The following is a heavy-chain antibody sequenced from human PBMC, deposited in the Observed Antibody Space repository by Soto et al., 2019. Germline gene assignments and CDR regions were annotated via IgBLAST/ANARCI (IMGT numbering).Heavy chain of an antibody. V-gene: IGHV6-1*01. J-gene: IGHJ5*02. D-gene: IGHD2-15*01. CDR3: ARGAYCSGGSCYWWFDP. Sequence: QVQLQQSGPGLVKPSQTLSLTCAISGDSVSSNSAAWNWIRQSPSRGLEWLGRTYYRSKWYNDYAVSVKSPITINPDTSNNQFSLQLNSVTPEDTAVYYCARGAYCSGGSCYWWFDPWGQGPLVTVSS. CDR2: TYYRSKWYN. CDR1: GDSVSSNSAA.